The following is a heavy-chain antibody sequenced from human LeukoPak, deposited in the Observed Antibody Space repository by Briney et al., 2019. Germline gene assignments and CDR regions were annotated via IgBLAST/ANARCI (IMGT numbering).Heavy chain of an antibody. CDR3: ASGGQRWYWYYGMDV. CDR2: ISYDGSNK. CDR1: GFTFSSYA. D-gene: IGHD6-13*01. Sequence: GGSLRLSCAASGFTFSSYAMHWVRQAPGKGLEWVAVISYDGSNKYYADSVKGRFTISRDNSKNTLYLQMNSLRAEDTAVYYCASGGQRWYWYYGMDVWGQGTTVTVSS. J-gene: IGHJ6*02. V-gene: IGHV3-30-3*01.